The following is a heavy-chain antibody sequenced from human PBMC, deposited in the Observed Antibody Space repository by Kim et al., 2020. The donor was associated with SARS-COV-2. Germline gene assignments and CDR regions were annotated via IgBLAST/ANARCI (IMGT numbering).Heavy chain of an antibody. V-gene: IGHV3-66*01. Sequence: GGSLRLSCAASGFTVSSNYMSWVRQAPGKGLEWVSVIYSGGSTYYADSVKGRFTISRDNSKNTLYLQMNSLRAEDTAVYYCARDASGSEPYWYFDLWGRGTLVTVSS. CDR2: IYSGGST. J-gene: IGHJ2*01. CDR3: ARDASGSEPYWYFDL. CDR1: GFTVSSNY. D-gene: IGHD1-26*01.